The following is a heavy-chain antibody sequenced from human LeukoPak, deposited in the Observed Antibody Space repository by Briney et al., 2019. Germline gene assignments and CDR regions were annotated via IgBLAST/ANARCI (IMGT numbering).Heavy chain of an antibody. D-gene: IGHD3-16*01. Sequence: ASVKVSCKASGYTFTGYYMHWVRQAPGQGLEWMGRINPNSGGTNYAQKFQGRVTMTRDTSISTAYMELSRLRSDDTAVYYCARGPTMGITSDYWGQGTLVTVSS. J-gene: IGHJ4*02. CDR3: ARGPTMGITSDY. CDR1: GYTFTGYY. CDR2: INPNSGGT. V-gene: IGHV1-2*06.